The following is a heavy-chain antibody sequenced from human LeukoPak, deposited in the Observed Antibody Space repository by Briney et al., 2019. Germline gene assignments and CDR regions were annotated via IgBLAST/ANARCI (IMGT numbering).Heavy chain of an antibody. D-gene: IGHD3-10*01. V-gene: IGHV4-59*01. CDR3: ATMVQGVHTYFGS. J-gene: IGHJ4*02. CDR1: GGSISSYY. CDR2: IYSSGST. Sequence: SETLSLTCTVTGGSISSYYWSWIRQSPGKGLEWIGYIYSSGSTNYNPSLKSRVTISVDTSKNQFSLKLSSVTAADTAVYYCATMVQGVHTYFGSWGQGNLVAVSS.